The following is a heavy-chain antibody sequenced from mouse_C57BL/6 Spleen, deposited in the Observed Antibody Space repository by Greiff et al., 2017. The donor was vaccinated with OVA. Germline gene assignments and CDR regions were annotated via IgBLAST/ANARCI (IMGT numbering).Heavy chain of an antibody. Sequence: QVQLQQPGAELVMPGASVKLSCKASGYTFTSYWMHWVKQRPGQGLEWIGEIDPSDSYTNYNQKFKGKSTLTVDKSSSTAYMQLSSLTSEDSAVYYCARSGSSLMDDWGQGTSVTVSS. V-gene: IGHV1-69*01. CDR3: ARSGSSLMDD. D-gene: IGHD1-1*01. J-gene: IGHJ4*01. CDR2: IDPSDSYT. CDR1: GYTFTSYW.